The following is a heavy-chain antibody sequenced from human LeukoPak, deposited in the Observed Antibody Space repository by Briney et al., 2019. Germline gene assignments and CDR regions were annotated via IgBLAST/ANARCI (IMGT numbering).Heavy chain of an antibody. V-gene: IGHV4-39*01. J-gene: IGHJ6*02. D-gene: IGHD3-10*01. CDR1: GDSISNSAYY. CDR2: ITNTGNT. Sequence: SETLSLTCTVSGDSISNSAYYWAWIRQPPGKGLEWIGTITNTGNTYSNLSLKSRVTISIDTSKTQISLKLTSVTAADTAVFYCARKTPGTSVDVWGQGTPVTVSS. CDR3: ARKTPGTSVDV.